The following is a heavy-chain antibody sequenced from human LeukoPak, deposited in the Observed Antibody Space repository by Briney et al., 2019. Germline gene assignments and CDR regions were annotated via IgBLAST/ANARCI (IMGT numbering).Heavy chain of an antibody. V-gene: IGHV4-59*01. CDR1: NGSISSYS. CDR3: ARADSSSFYFDY. J-gene: IGHJ4*02. CDR2: MYNSGST. Sequence: PSETLSLTCTVSNGSISSYSWSWIRQPPGKGLEWIAYMYNSGSTNYNPSLKSRVTILLDTPKNQFSLKLSSVTPADTAIYYCARADSSSFYFDYWGQGTLVTVSS. D-gene: IGHD6-13*01.